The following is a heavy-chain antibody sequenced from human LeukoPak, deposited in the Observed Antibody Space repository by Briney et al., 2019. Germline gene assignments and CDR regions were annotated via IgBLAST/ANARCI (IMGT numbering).Heavy chain of an antibody. D-gene: IGHD6-13*01. CDR1: GFTFSSYA. Sequence: PGGSLRLSCAASGFTFSSYAMHWVRQAPGKGLEWVAVISYDGSNKYYADSVKGRFTISRDNAKNSLYLQMNSPRAEDTAVYYCARDLRIAAAANWYPSDAFDIWGQGTMVTVSS. J-gene: IGHJ3*02. V-gene: IGHV3-30-3*01. CDR2: ISYDGSNK. CDR3: ARDLRIAAAANWYPSDAFDI.